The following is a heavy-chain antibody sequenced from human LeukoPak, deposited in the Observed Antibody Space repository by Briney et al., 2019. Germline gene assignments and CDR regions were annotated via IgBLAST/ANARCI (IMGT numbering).Heavy chain of an antibody. CDR2: ISNNGGYT. CDR3: AKQLGYCSDGSCYFPY. Sequence: GGSLRLSCAASGFTFSSSAMSWVRQAPGKGLEWVSAISNNGGYTYYADSVQGRFTISRDNSKSTLCLQMNSLRVEDTAVYYCAKQLGYCSDGSCYFPYWGQGTLVTVSS. D-gene: IGHD2-15*01. CDR1: GFTFSSSA. V-gene: IGHV3-23*01. J-gene: IGHJ4*02.